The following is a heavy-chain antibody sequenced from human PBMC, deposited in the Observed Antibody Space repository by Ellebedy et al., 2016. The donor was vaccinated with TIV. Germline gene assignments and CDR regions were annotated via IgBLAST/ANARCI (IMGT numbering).Heavy chain of an antibody. CDR3: ARDSDGDYTSFDL. Sequence: MPSETLSLTCTVSGGSISGSSDYRGWNRQPPEKGLEWIGSVDYSGRAYNNPSLKSRVTSSVDTSKNQFSLKLTSVTAADTAVYFCARDSDGDYTSFDLWGRGALVIVSS. CDR2: VDYSGRA. D-gene: IGHD4-17*01. J-gene: IGHJ2*01. CDR1: GGSISGSSDY. V-gene: IGHV4-39*07.